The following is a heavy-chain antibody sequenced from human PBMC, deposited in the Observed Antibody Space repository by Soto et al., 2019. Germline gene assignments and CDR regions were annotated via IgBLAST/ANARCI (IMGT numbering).Heavy chain of an antibody. CDR2: ISWNGDET. V-gene: IGHV3-9*03. CDR1: GFTFDDYA. D-gene: IGHD4-17*01. Sequence: EVQLLESGGGLVQPGRSLRLSCVASGFTFDDYAMHWVRQAPGKGLEGVSGISWNGDETDYADSRRGRFTISRDNTKNSLFLQMNSLRADDVALYYCAKDGDSDLEGTILGAVDVWGQGTTVTVSS. CDR3: AKDGDSDLEGTILGAVDV. J-gene: IGHJ6*02.